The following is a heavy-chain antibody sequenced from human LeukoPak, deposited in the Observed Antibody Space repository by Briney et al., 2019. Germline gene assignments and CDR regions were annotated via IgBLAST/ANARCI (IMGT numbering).Heavy chain of an antibody. CDR2: IGYDGRNK. J-gene: IGHJ4*02. D-gene: IGHD3-10*01. CDR1: GFTFSSYS. Sequence: GGSLRLSCAASGFTFSSYSMNWVRQAPGKGLEWVTFIGYDGRNKYYADSVKGRFTISRDNSKNTLYLQMNSLRAEDTAVYYCAKDNAYYYADYWGQGTLVTVSS. CDR3: AKDNAYYYADY. V-gene: IGHV3-30*02.